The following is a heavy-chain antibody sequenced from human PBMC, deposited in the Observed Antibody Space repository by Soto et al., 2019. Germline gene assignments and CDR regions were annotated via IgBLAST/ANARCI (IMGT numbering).Heavy chain of an antibody. J-gene: IGHJ3*02. CDR3: ARRGGQYDYIWGSYRFFVDAFDI. Sequence: PSETLSLTCAVYGGSFSGYYWSWIRQPPGKGLEWIGEINHSGSTNYNPSLKSRVTISVDTSKNQFSLKLSSVTAADTAVYYCARRGGQYDYIWGSYRFFVDAFDIWGQGTMVTVSS. V-gene: IGHV4-34*01. CDR1: GGSFSGYY. D-gene: IGHD3-16*02. CDR2: INHSGST.